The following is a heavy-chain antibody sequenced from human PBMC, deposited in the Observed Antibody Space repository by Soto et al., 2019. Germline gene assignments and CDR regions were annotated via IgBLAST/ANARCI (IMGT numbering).Heavy chain of an antibody. CDR2: FYYGATT. Sequence: QVQLEESGPGLVKPSETLSLSCTVSGGSISGSTYYWGWIRQPPGTGLEWIGSFYYGATTYYHPSLKSPFTISVDTSKNQFSLNLTSLTAADTAVYYCARSSFWRYGGNMLYPVYFDVWGRGTLVTASS. CDR3: ARSSFWRYGGNMLYPVYFDV. D-gene: IGHD2-8*01. J-gene: IGHJ2*01. CDR1: GGSISGSTYY. V-gene: IGHV4-39*01.